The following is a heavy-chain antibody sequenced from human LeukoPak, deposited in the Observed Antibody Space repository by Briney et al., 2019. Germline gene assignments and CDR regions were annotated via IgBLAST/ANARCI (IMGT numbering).Heavy chain of an antibody. J-gene: IGHJ4*02. V-gene: IGHV3-7*01. Sequence: GGSLRLSCAASGFTFRNYWMSWVRQAPGKGLEWVANINEDGSEKYYVDSVKGRFTISRDNARNSVVLQVNSLRAEDTAVYYCARDAYYGSGVPYDYWGQGTLVTVSS. CDR3: ARDAYYGSGVPYDY. CDR1: GFTFRNYW. CDR2: INEDGSEK. D-gene: IGHD3-10*01.